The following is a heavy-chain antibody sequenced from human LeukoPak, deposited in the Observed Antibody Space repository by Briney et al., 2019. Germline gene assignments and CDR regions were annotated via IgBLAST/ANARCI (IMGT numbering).Heavy chain of an antibody. CDR2: RPYSGST. J-gene: IGHJ6*02. CDR3: ARGVCTSSSCYAGDYGMDV. CDR1: GGSMSSYY. D-gene: IGHD2-2*01. Sequence: SETLSLTCTVSGGSMSSYYWSWIRQPPGKGLEWIGYRPYSGSTNYNPSLKSRVTISLDTSKSQFSLKVTSVTAADTAVYYCARGVCTSSSCYAGDYGMDVWGQGTTVTVSS. V-gene: IGHV4-59*08.